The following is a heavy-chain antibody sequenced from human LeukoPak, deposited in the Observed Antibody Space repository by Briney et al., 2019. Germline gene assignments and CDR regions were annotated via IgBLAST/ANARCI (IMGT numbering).Heavy chain of an antibody. V-gene: IGHV4-59*01. CDR1: GGSISSYY. CDR2: IYYSGST. D-gene: IGHD1-26*01. CDR3: ARSPGIVGATELDY. J-gene: IGHJ4*02. Sequence: PSETLSLTCTVSGGSISSYYWSWIRQPPGKGLEWIGDIYYSGSTNYNPSLKSRVTISVDTSKNQFSLKLSSVTAADTAVYYCARSPGIVGATELDYWGQGTLVTVSS.